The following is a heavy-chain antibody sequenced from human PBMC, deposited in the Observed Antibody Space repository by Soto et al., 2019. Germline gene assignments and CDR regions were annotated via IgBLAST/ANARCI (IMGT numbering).Heavy chain of an antibody. CDR2: IHSSGIT. D-gene: IGHD3-9*01. CDR1: GGSANNDKW. CDR3: AGQWSAGYGAFDP. Sequence: SETLSLTCAVSGGSANNDKWWSWVRQPPGKGLEWIGEIHSSGITNYNPSLKSRASIFVDKFKNQFSVKLTSVTAADTAVYFCAGQWSAGYGAFDPWGQGTLVTVSS. J-gene: IGHJ5*02. V-gene: IGHV4-4*02.